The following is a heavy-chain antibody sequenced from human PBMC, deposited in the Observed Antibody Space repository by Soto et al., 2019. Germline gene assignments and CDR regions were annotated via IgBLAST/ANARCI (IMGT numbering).Heavy chain of an antibody. Sequence: PSETLSLTCTVSGGSISSSSYYWGWIRQPPGKGLEWIGSIYYSGSTYYNPSLKSRVTISVDTSKNQFSLKLSSVTAADTAVYNCAKHPPYGGGGTKTGSTPGGRETLFPFS. V-gene: IGHV4-39*01. D-gene: IGHD6-25*01. J-gene: IGHJ5*02. CDR2: IYYSGST. CDR3: AKHPPYGGGGTKTGSTP. CDR1: GGSISSSSYY.